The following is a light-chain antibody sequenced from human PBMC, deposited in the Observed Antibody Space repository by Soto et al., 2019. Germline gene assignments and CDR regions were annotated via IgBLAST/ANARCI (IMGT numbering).Light chain of an antibody. Sequence: QSVLTQPASVSGSPGQSITISCTGTRSDVGGYNYVSWYQQHPGKAPKLMIYDVSNRPSGISNRFSGSKSGNTASLTISGLQPEDEADYYCSSYTRSSSTLVVFGGGTKLTVL. CDR3: SSYTRSSSTLVV. V-gene: IGLV2-14*01. CDR2: DVS. CDR1: RSDVGGYNY. J-gene: IGLJ2*01.